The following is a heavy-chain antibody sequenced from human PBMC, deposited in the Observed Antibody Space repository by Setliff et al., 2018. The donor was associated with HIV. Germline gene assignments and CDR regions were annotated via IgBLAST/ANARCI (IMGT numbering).Heavy chain of an antibody. CDR2: IYHSGST. V-gene: IGHV4-34*09. D-gene: IGHD4-4*01. J-gene: IGHJ6*03. Sequence: SETLSLTCAVYGGSFSDYFWTWIRQSPGKGLEWIGEIYHSGSTKYNPSLKSRLTMSVDTSKNQFSLRLSSVTAADTAVYYCASMYSNHGRYYYYYMDVWGKGTTVTVSS. CDR1: GGSFSDYF. CDR3: ASMYSNHGRYYYYYMDV.